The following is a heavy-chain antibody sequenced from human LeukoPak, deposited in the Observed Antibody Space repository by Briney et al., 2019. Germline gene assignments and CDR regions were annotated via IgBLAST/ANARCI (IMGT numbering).Heavy chain of an antibody. CDR3: AREEYSYGYFDY. Sequence: GGSLRLSCAASGFAFSSYAMSWVRQAPGKGLEWVSAISGSGGSTYYADSVKGRFTISRDNSKNTLYLQMNSLRAEDTAVYYCAREEYSYGYFDYWGQGTLVTVSS. CDR2: ISGSGGST. D-gene: IGHD5-18*01. J-gene: IGHJ4*02. V-gene: IGHV3-23*01. CDR1: GFAFSSYA.